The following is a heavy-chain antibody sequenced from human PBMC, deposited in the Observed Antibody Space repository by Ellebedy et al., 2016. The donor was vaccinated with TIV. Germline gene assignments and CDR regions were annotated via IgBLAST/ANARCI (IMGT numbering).Heavy chain of an antibody. Sequence: SVKVSCXASGGNCSNYAISWVRQAPGQGLEWMGAIIPIVGTANYAQKFQDRVTIIADESTRTAYKELSSLRSEDTAVYYCARDFLRAPDGSGTYNNWLDPWGQGTLVTVSS. CDR1: GGNCSNYA. CDR3: ARDFLRAPDGSGTYNNWLDP. V-gene: IGHV1-69*13. CDR2: IIPIVGTA. D-gene: IGHD3-10*01. J-gene: IGHJ5*02.